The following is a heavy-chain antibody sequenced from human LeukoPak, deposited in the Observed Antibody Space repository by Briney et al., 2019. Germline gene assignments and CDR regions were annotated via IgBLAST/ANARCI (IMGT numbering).Heavy chain of an antibody. J-gene: IGHJ6*03. CDR1: GGPFSGYY. Sequence: KSSETLSLTCAVYGGPFSGYYWSWIRQPPGKGLEWIGEINHSGSTNYNPSLKSRVTISVDTSKNQFSLKLSSVTAADTAVYYCARALYRIAARTSRGYYYYMDVWGKGTTVTVSS. D-gene: IGHD6-6*01. CDR3: ARALYRIAARTSRGYYYYMDV. CDR2: INHSGST. V-gene: IGHV4-34*01.